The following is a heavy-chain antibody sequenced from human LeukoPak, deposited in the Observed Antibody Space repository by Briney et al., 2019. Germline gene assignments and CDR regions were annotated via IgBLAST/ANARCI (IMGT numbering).Heavy chain of an antibody. D-gene: IGHD6-13*01. Sequence: SETLSLTCTVSGGSISSSSYYWGWIRQPPGKGLEWIGSIYYSGSTYYNPSLKSRVTISVDTSKNQFSLKLISVTAADTAVYYCARHVGYSSSWYGITCEYYFDYWGPGTLLTVSS. V-gene: IGHV4-39*01. CDR3: ARHVGYSSSWYGITCEYYFDY. J-gene: IGHJ4*02. CDR2: IYYSGST. CDR1: GGSISSSSYY.